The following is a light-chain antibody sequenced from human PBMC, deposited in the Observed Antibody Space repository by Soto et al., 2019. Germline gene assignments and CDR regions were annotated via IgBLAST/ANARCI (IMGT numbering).Light chain of an antibody. CDR2: EVS. J-gene: IGLJ2*01. Sequence: QSALTQPPAASGSPGQSVTISCTGASSDVGGYSYVSWYQQHPGKAPKLMIYEVSKRPSGVPDRFAGSKSGNTASLTVSGLQAEDEADYYSSSYGGSNNLVFGGGTKLTVL. V-gene: IGLV2-8*01. CDR3: SSYGGSNNLV. CDR1: SSDVGGYSY.